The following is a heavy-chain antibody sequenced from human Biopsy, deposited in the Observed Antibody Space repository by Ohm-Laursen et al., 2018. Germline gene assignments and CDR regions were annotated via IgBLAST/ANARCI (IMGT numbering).Heavy chain of an antibody. D-gene: IGHD1-26*01. CDR1: GFTFSNYA. CDR3: ARPNLREWELHNAFDI. CDR2: ISGSGATP. V-gene: IGHV3-23*01. J-gene: IGHJ3*02. Sequence: SLRPSCAASGFTFSNYAMSWVRQAPGKGLERLSTISGSGATPYYADSVKGRFTISRDNSKNTLYLQMNSLRAEDTAVYYCARPNLREWELHNAFDIWGQGTMVTVSS.